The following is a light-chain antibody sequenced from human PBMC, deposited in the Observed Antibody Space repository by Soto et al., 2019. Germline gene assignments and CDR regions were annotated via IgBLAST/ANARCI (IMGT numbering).Light chain of an antibody. Sequence: DLQMTQSPSTLSASVGDRVTITCRASQSISSWLAWYQQKPGKAPKLLIYDASSLESGVPSRFSGSGSGTEFTLTISSLQPDDFATYYCQQYNSYPYTFGQGTKLETK. J-gene: IGKJ2*01. CDR1: QSISSW. CDR2: DAS. CDR3: QQYNSYPYT. V-gene: IGKV1-5*01.